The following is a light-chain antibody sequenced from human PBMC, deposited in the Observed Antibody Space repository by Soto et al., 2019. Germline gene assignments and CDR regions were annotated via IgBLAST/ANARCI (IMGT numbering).Light chain of an antibody. J-gene: IGKJ1*01. Sequence: VVLTQSPATLSLSPGERATLYCRASQSVSSNLAWYQQKPGQAPRLLIYHASNRATGIPARFSGRGSGTDFTLTISSLEAEDFAVYYCQQRSNWPPTWTFGQGTKVDIK. CDR1: QSVSSN. CDR2: HAS. CDR3: QQRSNWPPTWT. V-gene: IGKV3-11*01.